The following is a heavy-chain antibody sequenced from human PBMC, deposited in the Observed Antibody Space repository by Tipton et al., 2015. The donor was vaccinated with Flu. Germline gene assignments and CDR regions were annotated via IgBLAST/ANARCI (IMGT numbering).Heavy chain of an antibody. CDR2: IYYSGST. Sequence: TLSLTCTVSGGSISSYYWGWIRQPPGKGLEWIGDIYYSGSTNTNPSLKSRVTISVDTSKNQFSLKLSSVTAADTAVYYCAREGSGWYRNWCDPWGQRTLVTVSS. V-gene: IGHV4-59*01. D-gene: IGHD6-19*01. CDR1: GGSISSYY. CDR3: AREGSGWYRNWCDP. J-gene: IGHJ5*02.